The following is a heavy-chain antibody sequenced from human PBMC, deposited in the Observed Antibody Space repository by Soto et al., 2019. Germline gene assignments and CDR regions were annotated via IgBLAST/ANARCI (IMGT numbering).Heavy chain of an antibody. Sequence: QGQLVQSGAEVRKPGASVKVSWQASGYIFNNYGLSWVRQVPGQGLEWVVWIGPYIGKTDYAQKFRDRVIMTADPSTNTAYMELRSLTSDDSAFYYCARCYCSVGSCFTCWHFDLWGRGTLVTVSS. CDR2: IGPYIGKT. CDR1: GYIFNNYG. D-gene: IGHD6-19*01. V-gene: IGHV1-18*01. CDR3: ARCYCSVGSCFTCWHFDL. J-gene: IGHJ2*01.